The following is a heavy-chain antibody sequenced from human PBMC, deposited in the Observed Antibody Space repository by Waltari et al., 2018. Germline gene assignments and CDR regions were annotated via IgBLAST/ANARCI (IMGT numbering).Heavy chain of an antibody. Sequence: EVQLLESGGGLVQPGGSLRLSCAASGFTCSSYAMSWVRQAPGKGLEWVSAISGSGGSTYYADSVKGRFTISRDNSKNTLYLQMNSLRAEDTAVYYCATPTTYYYDSSGGDAFDIWGQGTMVTVSS. D-gene: IGHD3-22*01. CDR1: GFTCSSYA. V-gene: IGHV3-23*01. J-gene: IGHJ3*02. CDR2: ISGSGGST. CDR3: ATPTTYYYDSSGGDAFDI.